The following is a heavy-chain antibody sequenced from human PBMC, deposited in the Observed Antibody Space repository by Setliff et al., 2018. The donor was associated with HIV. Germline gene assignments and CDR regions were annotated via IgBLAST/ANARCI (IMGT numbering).Heavy chain of an antibody. CDR3: ARKATYYYGSGSSNDY. D-gene: IGHD3-10*01. Sequence: SETLSLTCTVSGGSISSSSYYWGWIRQPPGKGLEWIGSIYYSGSTYYNPSLKSRVTISVDTSKNQFSLKLSSVTAADTAVYYCARKATYYYGSGSSNDYWGQGTRVTVSS. CDR2: IYYSGST. CDR1: GGSISSSSYY. V-gene: IGHV4-39*01. J-gene: IGHJ4*02.